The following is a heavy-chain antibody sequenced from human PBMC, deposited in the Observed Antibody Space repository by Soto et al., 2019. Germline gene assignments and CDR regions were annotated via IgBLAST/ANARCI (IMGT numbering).Heavy chain of an antibody. J-gene: IGHJ5*02. Sequence: GESLKISCKGSGYSFTSYWIGWVRQMPGKGLEWMGIIYPGDSDTRYSPSFQGQVTISADKSISTAYLQWSSLKALDTAMYYCARQLGARYCSSTSCYSNWFDPWGQGTLVTVSS. CDR1: GYSFTSYW. CDR2: IYPGDSDT. V-gene: IGHV5-51*01. CDR3: ARQLGARYCSSTSCYSNWFDP. D-gene: IGHD2-2*01.